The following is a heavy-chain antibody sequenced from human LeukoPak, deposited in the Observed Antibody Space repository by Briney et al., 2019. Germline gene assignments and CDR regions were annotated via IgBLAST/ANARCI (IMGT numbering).Heavy chain of an antibody. CDR2: ISSSSSYI. D-gene: IGHD3-10*01. Sequence: GGSLRLSCAASGFTFSSYNMNWVRQAPGKGLEWVSSISSSSSYIYYADSVKGRFTISRDNAKNSLYLQMNSLRAEDTAIYYCAKVTYGSGTYGAFDSWGQGTLVTVSS. CDR1: GFTFSSYN. CDR3: AKVTYGSGTYGAFDS. V-gene: IGHV3-21*04. J-gene: IGHJ4*02.